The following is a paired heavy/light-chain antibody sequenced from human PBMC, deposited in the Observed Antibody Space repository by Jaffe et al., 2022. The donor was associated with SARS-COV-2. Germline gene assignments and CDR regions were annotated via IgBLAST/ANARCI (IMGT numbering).Light chain of an antibody. V-gene: IGKV3-20*01. CDR1: QSISSY. CDR3: QQYANSPLT. CDR2: GAS. Sequence: EIVLTQSPGTLSLSPGERATLSCRASQSISSYLAWYQQKPGQAPRLLIYGASSRATGIPDRFSGSGSGTDFALTITGLEPEDFAVFYCQQYANSPLTFGGGTKVEI. J-gene: IGKJ4*01.
Heavy chain of an antibody. V-gene: IGHV5-51*01. Sequence: EVQLVQSGAEVKKPGESLKISCTGSGYIFTSNWIGWVRQMPGKGLEWMGIIHPGYSDTRYSPSFQGQVTMSVDKSISTAYLQWSSLKAPDTAMYYCARLHVYSSGWYFDYWGLGTQVTVSS. CDR1: GYIFTSNW. CDR2: IHPGYSDT. J-gene: IGHJ4*02. CDR3: ARLHVYSSGWYFDY. D-gene: IGHD6-19*01.